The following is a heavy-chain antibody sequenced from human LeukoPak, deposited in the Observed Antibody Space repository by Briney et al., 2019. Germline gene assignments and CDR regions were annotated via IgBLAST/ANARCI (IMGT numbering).Heavy chain of an antibody. Sequence: SGTLSLTCSVSGASITNSDWWTWVRQPPGEGLEWIGEIYHGGTTKYNPSLKCRVTISVDKSKNQFSLKLSSVSAADTAVYYCARVRCSEGKCNFFDYWGQGTLVTVSS. V-gene: IGHV4-4*02. CDR1: GASITNSDW. D-gene: IGHD2-15*01. J-gene: IGHJ4*02. CDR3: ARVRCSEGKCNFFDY. CDR2: IYHGGTT.